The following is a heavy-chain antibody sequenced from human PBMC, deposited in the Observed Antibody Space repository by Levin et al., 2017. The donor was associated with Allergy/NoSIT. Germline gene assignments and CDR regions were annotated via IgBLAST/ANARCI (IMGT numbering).Heavy chain of an antibody. J-gene: IGHJ3*01. CDR2: IYAGGNT. CDR3: EIYSYGSFDF. D-gene: IGHD5-18*01. V-gene: IGHV3-53*01. Sequence: QAGGSLRLSCAASGVSVNSNYMSWVRQAPGKGLEWVSVIYAGGNTYYADSVKGRFTISRDNSKNTLYLQMNSLRAEDTAMYYCEIYSYGSFDFWGQGTMVTVSS. CDR1: GVSVNSNY.